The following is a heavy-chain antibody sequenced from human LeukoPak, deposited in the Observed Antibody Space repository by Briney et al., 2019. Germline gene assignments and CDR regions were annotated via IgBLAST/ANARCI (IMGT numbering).Heavy chain of an antibody. D-gene: IGHD4-23*01. CDR3: ATDRKVGTWDPRFDY. J-gene: IGHJ4*02. CDR2: IRQDGSEK. Sequence: PGGSLRLSCAASGFTFSSYWMMWLRQAPGEGLEWVANIRQDGSEKNYVDSVKGRFTISRDNAKISLYLQVNSLRAEDTAVYYCATDRKVGTWDPRFDYWGQGTLVTVSS. CDR1: GFTFSSYW. V-gene: IGHV3-7*01.